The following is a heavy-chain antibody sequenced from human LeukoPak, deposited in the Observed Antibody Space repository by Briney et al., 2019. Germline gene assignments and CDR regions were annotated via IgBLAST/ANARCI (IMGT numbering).Heavy chain of an antibody. J-gene: IGHJ6*03. Sequence: GGSLRLSCAASGFTFDDYGMSWVRQAPGKGLEWVSGINWNGGSTGYADSVKGRFTISRDNAKNSLYLQMNSPRAEDTALYYCARRSLFMSSYMDVWGKGTTVTVSS. CDR2: INWNGGST. D-gene: IGHD3-10*02. CDR3: ARRSLFMSSYMDV. CDR1: GFTFDDYG. V-gene: IGHV3-20*04.